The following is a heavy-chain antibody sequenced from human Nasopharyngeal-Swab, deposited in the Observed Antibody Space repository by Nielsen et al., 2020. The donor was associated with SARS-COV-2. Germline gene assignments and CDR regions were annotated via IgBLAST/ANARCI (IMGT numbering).Heavy chain of an antibody. J-gene: IGHJ6*02. D-gene: IGHD2-15*01. CDR3: ARDSRVAYSMDV. CDR2: ISGGSRAI. V-gene: IGHV3-48*02. Sequence: WIRQPPGKGLEWVSYISGGSRAIYYADSVKGRFTISRDNGKNSLYLQMSSLRDEDMAVYYCARDSRVAYSMDVWGQGTTVTVSS.